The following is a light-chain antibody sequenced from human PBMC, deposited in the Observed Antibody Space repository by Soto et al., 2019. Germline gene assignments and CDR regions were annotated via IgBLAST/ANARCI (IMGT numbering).Light chain of an antibody. Sequence: DFVMTQSPDSLAVSLGERATINCKSSRNVLSNSNNKNYLAWYQQKPGQPPKLLIYWASTRESGVPDRFSGSGSGTDFTLTISSLQAGDVAVYYCQEYYAIPYTFGQGTKLEIK. V-gene: IGKV4-1*01. J-gene: IGKJ2*01. CDR1: RNVLSNSNNKNY. CDR2: WAS. CDR3: QEYYAIPYT.